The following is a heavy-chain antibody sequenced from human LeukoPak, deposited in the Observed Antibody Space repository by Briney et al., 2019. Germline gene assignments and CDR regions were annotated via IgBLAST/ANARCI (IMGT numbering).Heavy chain of an antibody. V-gene: IGHV3-48*03. CDR1: GFTFSSYE. CDR3: ARDPGSGYEEHFDY. J-gene: IGHJ4*02. Sequence: GGSLRLSCAASGFTFSSYEMNWVRQAPGKGLEWVSYISSSGSTMYYADSVKGRFTISRDNAKDSLYLQMNSLRAEDTAVYYCARDPGSGYEEHFDYWGQGTLVTVSS. CDR2: ISSSGSTM. D-gene: IGHD5-12*01.